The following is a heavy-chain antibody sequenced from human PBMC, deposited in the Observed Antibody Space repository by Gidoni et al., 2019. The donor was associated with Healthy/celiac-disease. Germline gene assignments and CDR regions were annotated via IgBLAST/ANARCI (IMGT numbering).Heavy chain of an antibody. V-gene: IGHV3-21*01. Sequence: EVQLVESGGGLVKPWGSLRLSCAASGFTFSRYSRNWVRQAPGKGLEWVSSISSSSSYIYYADSVKGRFTISRDNAKNSLYLQMNSLRAEDTAVYYCARDSGDSSGYYDYWGQGTLVTVSS. D-gene: IGHD3-22*01. CDR1: GFTFSRYS. J-gene: IGHJ4*02. CDR2: ISSSSSYI. CDR3: ARDSGDSSGYYDY.